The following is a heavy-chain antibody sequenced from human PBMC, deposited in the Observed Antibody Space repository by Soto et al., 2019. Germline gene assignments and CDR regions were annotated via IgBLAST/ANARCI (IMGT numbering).Heavy chain of an antibody. D-gene: IGHD5-12*01. J-gene: IGHJ2*01. CDR2: IIPIFGTA. V-gene: IGHV1-69*01. CDR1: GGTFSSYT. CDR3: ARGNHRWLQLGYFDL. Sequence: SVTVSCKASGGTFSSYTISWVRQAPGQGLEWMGGIIPIFGTANYAQKFQGRVTITADESTSTAYMELSSLRSEDTAVYYCARGNHRWLQLGYFDLWGRGTLVTVSS.